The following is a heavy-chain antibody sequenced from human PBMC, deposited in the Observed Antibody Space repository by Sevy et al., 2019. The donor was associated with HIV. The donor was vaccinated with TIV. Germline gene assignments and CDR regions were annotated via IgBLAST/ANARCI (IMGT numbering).Heavy chain of an antibody. CDR2: IGTAGDT. CDR1: GFTFSSYD. V-gene: IGHV3-13*01. CDR3: ARGAYGRALDI. J-gene: IGHJ3*02. Sequence: GGSLRLSCAASGFTFSSYDMHWVRQATGKGLEWVSAIGTAGDTYYPGSVKGRFTNSRANAKNSLYLQMNSLRAGDTAVYYCARGAYGRALDIWGQGTMVTVSS. D-gene: IGHD2-21*01.